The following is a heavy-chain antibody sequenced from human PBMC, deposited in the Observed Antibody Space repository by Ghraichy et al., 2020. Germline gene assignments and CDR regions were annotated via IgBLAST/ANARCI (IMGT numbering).Heavy chain of an antibody. CDR3: ARDRGWEMATIENAFDI. D-gene: IGHD5-24*01. V-gene: IGHV1-2*02. CDR1: GYTFTGYY. Sequence: ASVKVSCKASGYTFTGYYMHWVRQAPGQGLEWMGWINPNSGGTNYAQKFQGRVTMTRDTSISTAYMELSRLRSDDTAVYYCARDRGWEMATIENAFDIWGQGTMVTVSS. CDR2: INPNSGGT. J-gene: IGHJ3*02.